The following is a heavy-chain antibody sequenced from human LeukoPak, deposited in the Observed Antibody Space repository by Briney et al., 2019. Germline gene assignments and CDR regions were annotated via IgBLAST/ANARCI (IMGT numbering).Heavy chain of an antibody. V-gene: IGHV4-39*01. Sequence: SETLSLTCTVSGGSITSTSYYWGWIRQPPGKGLEWIGSIYYSGSTYYNPSLKSRVTISADTSKNQFSLKLSSVTAADTAVYYCARGEDDSSGYYLGYWGQGTLVTVSS. D-gene: IGHD3-22*01. CDR3: ARGEDDSSGYYLGY. CDR2: IYYSGST. J-gene: IGHJ4*02. CDR1: GGSITSTSYY.